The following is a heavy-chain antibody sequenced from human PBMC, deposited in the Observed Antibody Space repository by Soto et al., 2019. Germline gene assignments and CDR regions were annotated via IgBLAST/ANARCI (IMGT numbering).Heavy chain of an antibody. CDR2: IYHSGST. CDR3: ARDKITGLFDY. Sequence: SDTLSLTCAVSGGSISIGGYSWSWIRQPPGKGLEWIGYIYHSGSTYYNPSLKSRVTISVDTSKNQFSLKLTSVTAADTAVYYCARDKITGLFDYWGQGTLVTVSS. J-gene: IGHJ4*02. D-gene: IGHD2-8*02. V-gene: IGHV4-30-2*01. CDR1: GGSISIGGYS.